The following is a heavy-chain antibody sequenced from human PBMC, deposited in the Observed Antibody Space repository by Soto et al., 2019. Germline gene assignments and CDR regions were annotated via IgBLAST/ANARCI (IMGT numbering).Heavy chain of an antibody. J-gene: IGHJ6*02. D-gene: IGHD1-26*01. CDR3: AKAKMYSYYYYYGMDV. V-gene: IGHV3-23*01. CDR1: GFTFSSYA. CDR2: ISGSGGST. Sequence: GGSLRLSCAASGFTFSSYAMSWVRQAPGKGLEWVSAISGSGGSTYYADSVKGRFTISRDNSKNTLYLQMNSLRAEDTAVYYCAKAKMYSYYYYYGMDVWGQGTTVTVSS.